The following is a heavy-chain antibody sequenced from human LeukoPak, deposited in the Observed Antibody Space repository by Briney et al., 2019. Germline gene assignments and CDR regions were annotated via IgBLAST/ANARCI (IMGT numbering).Heavy chain of an antibody. J-gene: IGHJ4*02. CDR1: GYTFTGYY. CDR2: INPNSGGT. V-gene: IGHV1-2*02. Sequence: ASVKVSCKASGYTFTGYYMHWVRQAPGQGLEWKGWINPNSGGTNYAQKFQGRVTMTRDTSISTAYMELSRLRSDDTAVYYCARSDCSSTSCYVRYFDYWGQGTLVTVSS. CDR3: ARSDCSSTSCYVRYFDY. D-gene: IGHD2-2*01.